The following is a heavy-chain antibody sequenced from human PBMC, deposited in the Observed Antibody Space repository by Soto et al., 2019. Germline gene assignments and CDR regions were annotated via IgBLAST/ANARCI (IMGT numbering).Heavy chain of an antibody. CDR3: ATEYYDDFVY. CDR1: GFTFISAW. V-gene: IGHV3-15*01. Sequence: PGGSLRLSCAASGFTFISAWMSWVRQAPGKGLEWVGRVKSKANGETTEFAAPVKGRFTISRDDSKNTVYLQMSSLNTEDTAVYFCATEYYDDFVYWGQGTLVTVSS. D-gene: IGHD3-3*01. CDR2: VKSKANGETT. J-gene: IGHJ4*02.